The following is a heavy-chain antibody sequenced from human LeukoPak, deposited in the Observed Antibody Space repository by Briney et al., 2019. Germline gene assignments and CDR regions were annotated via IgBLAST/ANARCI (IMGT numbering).Heavy chain of an antibody. CDR1: GDSVSTSNSY. V-gene: IGHV4-39*07. D-gene: IGHD3-22*01. J-gene: IGHJ4*02. CDR3: ARGPPTDYYDSSGFYYVFDY. CDR2: MFYSANT. Sequence: SETLSLTCTVSGDSVSTSNSYWGWIRQPPGKGLEWIGSMFYSANTYYNPSLKSRVTISVDTSKNQFSLKLSSVTAADTAVYFCARGPPTDYYDSSGFYYVFDYWGQGTLVTVSS.